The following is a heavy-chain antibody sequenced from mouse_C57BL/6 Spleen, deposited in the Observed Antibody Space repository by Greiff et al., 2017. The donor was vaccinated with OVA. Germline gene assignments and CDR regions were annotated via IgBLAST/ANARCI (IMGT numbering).Heavy chain of an antibody. V-gene: IGHV1-82*01. Sequence: QVQLQQSGPELVKPGASVKISCKASGYAFSSSWMNWVKQRPGKGLEWIGRIYPGDGDTNYNGKFKGKATLTADKSSSTAYMQLSSLTSEDSAVYFCARTYSPYAMDYWGQGTSVTVSS. CDR3: ARTYSPYAMDY. D-gene: IGHD2-12*01. J-gene: IGHJ4*01. CDR1: GYAFSSSW. CDR2: IYPGDGDT.